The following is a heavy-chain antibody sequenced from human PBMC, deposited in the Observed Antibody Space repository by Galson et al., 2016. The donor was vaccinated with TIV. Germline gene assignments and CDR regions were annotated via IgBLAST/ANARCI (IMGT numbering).Heavy chain of an antibody. CDR2: IYPNDSDT. Sequence: QSGAEVKKPGESLKISCKGFGYSFPKYWIAWVRQVSGKGLESMGIIYPNDSDTRYSPSFQGQVTISADKSIGTAYLQWSSLKASDTGIYYCARGRRGYPSIFDVWGQGTMVSVSS. J-gene: IGHJ3*01. V-gene: IGHV5-51*01. CDR3: ARGRRGYPSIFDV. CDR1: GYSFPKYW. D-gene: IGHD3-3*01.